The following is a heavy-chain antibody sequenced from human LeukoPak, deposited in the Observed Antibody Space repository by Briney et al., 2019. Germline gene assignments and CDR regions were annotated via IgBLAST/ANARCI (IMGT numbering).Heavy chain of an antibody. V-gene: IGHV3-21*01. J-gene: IGHJ4*02. Sequence: GGSLRLSCAASGFTFSSYSMNWVRQAPGKGLEWVSSISSSSSYIYYADSVKGRFTISRDNAKNSLYLQMNSLRAEDTAVYYCARDRSGGGDFDYWGQGTLVTVSS. CDR3: ARDRSGGGDFDY. CDR2: ISSSSSYI. CDR1: GFTFSSYS. D-gene: IGHD3-16*01.